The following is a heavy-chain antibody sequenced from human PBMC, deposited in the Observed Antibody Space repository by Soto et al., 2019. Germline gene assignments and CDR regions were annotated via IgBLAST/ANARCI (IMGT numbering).Heavy chain of an antibody. CDR1: GFSFSDYS. Sequence: EVQLVESGGGLVKPGGSLRLSCAASGFSFSDYSMNWVRQAPGKGLEWVSSISSSSSYIYYADSLKGRFTVSRDNAKISLYLQTTSLRAEDTAIYYCARDQRSSTWGDFDYWGQGTLVAVSS. CDR3: ARDQRSSTWGDFDY. D-gene: IGHD7-27*01. CDR2: ISSSSSYI. J-gene: IGHJ4*02. V-gene: IGHV3-21*01.